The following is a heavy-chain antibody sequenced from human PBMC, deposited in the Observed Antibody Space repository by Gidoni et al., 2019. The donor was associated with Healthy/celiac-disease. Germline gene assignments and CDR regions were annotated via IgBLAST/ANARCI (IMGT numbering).Heavy chain of an antibody. Sequence: QVQLVESGGGVVQTGRSLRLSGAASGFTFSSYGMHWVSQAPGKGLEWVAVIWYDGSNNYYADSVKGRFTISRDNSKNTLYLQMNSLRAEDTAVYYCAREIASGSYYVASRGFISLDAFDIWGQGTMVTVSS. CDR3: AREIASGSYYVASRGFISLDAFDI. CDR1: GFTFSSYG. CDR2: IWYDGSNN. V-gene: IGHV3-33*01. D-gene: IGHD1-26*01. J-gene: IGHJ3*02.